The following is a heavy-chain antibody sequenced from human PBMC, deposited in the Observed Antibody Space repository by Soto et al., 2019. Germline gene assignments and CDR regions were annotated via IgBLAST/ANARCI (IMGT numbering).Heavy chain of an antibody. V-gene: IGHV1-18*01. Sequence: ASVKVSCKASGYTFTSYVISWVRQAPGQGLEWMGWISAYNGNTNYAQKLQGRVTMTTDTSTSTAYMELRSLRSDDTAVYYCARVVTIFGVGLDYYYYMDVRGKGTTVTVS. D-gene: IGHD3-3*01. CDR1: GYTFTSYV. CDR3: ARVVTIFGVGLDYYYYMDV. J-gene: IGHJ6*03. CDR2: ISAYNGNT.